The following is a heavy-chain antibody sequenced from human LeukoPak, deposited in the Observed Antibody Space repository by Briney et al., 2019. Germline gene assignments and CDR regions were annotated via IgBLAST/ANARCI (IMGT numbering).Heavy chain of an antibody. J-gene: IGHJ3*02. Sequence: RGESLKISCKGSGYSFTSYWIGWVRQMPGKGLEWMGIIYPGDSDTRYSPSFQGQVTISADKSISTAYLQWSSLKASDTAMYYCARLGDSSGLEGAFDIWGQGTMVTVSS. CDR2: IYPGDSDT. CDR1: GYSFTSYW. V-gene: IGHV5-51*01. CDR3: ARLGDSSGLEGAFDI. D-gene: IGHD3-22*01.